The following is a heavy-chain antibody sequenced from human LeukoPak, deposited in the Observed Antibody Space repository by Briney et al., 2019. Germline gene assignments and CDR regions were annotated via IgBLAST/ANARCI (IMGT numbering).Heavy chain of an antibody. CDR1: GYTFTGYY. CDR2: INPNSGGT. J-gene: IGHJ6*03. D-gene: IGHD3-9*01. CDR3: ARSRGIIRYFDYLTYMDV. V-gene: IGHV1-2*02. Sequence: ASVKVSCKASGYTFTGYYIHWVRQAPGQGLEWMGWINPNSGGTDYAQKFQGRVTMIRDTSISTAYMDLSRLRSDDTAVYYCARSRGIIRYFDYLTYMDVWGKGTTVTVSS.